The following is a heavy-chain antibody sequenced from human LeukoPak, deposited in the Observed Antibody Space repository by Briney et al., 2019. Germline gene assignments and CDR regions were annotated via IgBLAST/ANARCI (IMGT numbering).Heavy chain of an antibody. D-gene: IGHD2/OR15-2a*01. CDR1: GYTFTDYY. CDR3: ASKGAGLCDNTSRQGAFDL. Sequence: GASVKVSCKASGYTFTDYYMHWVRQAPGQGLEWMGWINSNSGGTNYAQKFQGRVSMTRDTSISTAYMELSLRSDDTAVYYCASKGAGLCDNTSRQGAFDLWGQGTMVTVSS. CDR2: INSNSGGT. J-gene: IGHJ3*01. V-gene: IGHV1-2*02.